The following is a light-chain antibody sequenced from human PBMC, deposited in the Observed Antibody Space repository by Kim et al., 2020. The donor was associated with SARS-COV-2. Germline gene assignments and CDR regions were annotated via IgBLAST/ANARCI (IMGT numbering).Light chain of an antibody. CDR2: KAS. Sequence: SACIGDTVTIKWRASQSFGNWLAWFQQKPGRAPRVLIYKASNLKTGVPSRFSGSGSETDFTLTIRNLQPEDIATYYCQQYNSFPYTFGQGTKLEI. CDR1: QSFGNW. CDR3: QQYNSFPYT. J-gene: IGKJ2*01. V-gene: IGKV1-5*03.